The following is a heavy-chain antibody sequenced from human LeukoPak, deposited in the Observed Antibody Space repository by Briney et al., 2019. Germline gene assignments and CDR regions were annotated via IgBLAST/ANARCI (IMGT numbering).Heavy chain of an antibody. J-gene: IGHJ4*02. Sequence: ASVKVSCKASGYTFISYLIHWVRQAPGQGLEWMGVINPSGAGTAYAQKFQGRVTMTRDTSISTAYMELSRLRSDDTAVYYCARVRDVIAAPYYFDYWGQGTLVTVSS. CDR1: GYTFISYL. CDR3: ARVRDVIAAPYYFDY. CDR2: INPSGAGT. D-gene: IGHD6-13*01. V-gene: IGHV1-46*01.